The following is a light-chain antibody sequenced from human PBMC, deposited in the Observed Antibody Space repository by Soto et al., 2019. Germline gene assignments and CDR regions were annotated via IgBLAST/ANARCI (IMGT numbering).Light chain of an antibody. CDR1: SNDVGGYNY. Sequence: QSALTQPASVSGSPGQSITISCTGTSNDVGGYNYVSWYQQHPGKAPKVMIYEVTNRPSGVSNRFSGSKSGNTASLTISGLQAEDEADYYCASYASTSVRVFGTGTKVTVL. CDR2: EVT. CDR3: ASYASTSVRV. V-gene: IGLV2-14*01. J-gene: IGLJ1*01.